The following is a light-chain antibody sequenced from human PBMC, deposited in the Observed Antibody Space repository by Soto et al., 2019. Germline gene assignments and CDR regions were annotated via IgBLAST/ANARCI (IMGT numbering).Light chain of an antibody. V-gene: IGLV2-14*01. CDR1: SSDVGGYKY. Sequence: QSALTQPASVSGSPGQSISISCTGTSSDVGGYKYVSWYQQHPGKAPKLMIYDVSSRPSGVSNRFSGSKSGNTASLTISGLRAEKKADYSGSSYPRFSFYVFGIGTKV. CDR2: DVS. CDR3: SSYPRFSFYV. J-gene: IGLJ1*01.